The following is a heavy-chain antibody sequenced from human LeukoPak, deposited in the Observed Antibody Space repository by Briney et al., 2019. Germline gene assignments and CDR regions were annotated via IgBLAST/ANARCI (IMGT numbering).Heavy chain of an antibody. D-gene: IGHD6-19*01. Sequence: ASVKVSCKASGYTFTSYGISWVRQAPGQGLECMGWISAYNGNTNYAQKLQGRVTMTTDTSTSTGYMELRSLRSDDTALYYCARSPIARVAATTPYYMDVWGKGTTITISS. CDR2: ISAYNGNT. J-gene: IGHJ6*03. CDR1: GYTFTSYG. CDR3: ARSPIARVAATTPYYMDV. V-gene: IGHV1-18*01.